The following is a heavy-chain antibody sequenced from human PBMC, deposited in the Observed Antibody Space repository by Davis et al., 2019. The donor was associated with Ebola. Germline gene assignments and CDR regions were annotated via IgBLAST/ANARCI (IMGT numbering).Heavy chain of an antibody. D-gene: IGHD1-26*01. J-gene: IGHJ5*02. CDR3: ARRVEMTIGGSYNWFDT. CDR2: ISGSGRT. Sequence: PSETLSLTCTVSDASISGHYWNWFRQPPGKGLEWIGFISGSGRTSYNPSLKSRVTISADTSKNQFSLSLSSVTAADTAVYYCARRVEMTIGGSYNWFDTWGQGTLVTVSS. V-gene: IGHV4-59*08. CDR1: DASISGHY.